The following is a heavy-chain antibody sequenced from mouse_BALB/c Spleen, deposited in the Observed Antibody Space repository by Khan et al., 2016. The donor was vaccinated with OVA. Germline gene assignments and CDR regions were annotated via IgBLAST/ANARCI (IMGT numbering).Heavy chain of an antibody. CDR1: GFTFSTYG. CDR2: ISSGGSYT. CDR3: TRLAYYYNSEGFAY. Sequence: VELVESGGDLVKPGGSLKLSCATSGFTFSTYGMSWVRQTPDKRLEWVAAISSGGSYTYYPGSVKGRFTISRDNANNTLYLQMSSLKSEDTAIYYCTRLAYYYNSEGFAYWGQGTLVTVSA. V-gene: IGHV5-6*01. J-gene: IGHJ3*01. D-gene: IGHD1-1*01.